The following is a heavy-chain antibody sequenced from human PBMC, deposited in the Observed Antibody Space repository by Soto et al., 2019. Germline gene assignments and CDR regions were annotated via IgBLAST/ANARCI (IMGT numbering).Heavy chain of an antibody. CDR3: ATSVWFGTQPEI. J-gene: IGHJ4*02. CDR1: GGSFSHNY. D-gene: IGHD3-10*01. CDR2: ISPSGTT. V-gene: IGHV4-34*01. Sequence: VSGGSFSHNYWTWFRQPPGKGLEWIGEISPSGTTKYIPSLKSRGTISVDTSRKQFFLKVTSVSAADTAVYYCATSVWFGTQPEIWGPGTLVTVSS.